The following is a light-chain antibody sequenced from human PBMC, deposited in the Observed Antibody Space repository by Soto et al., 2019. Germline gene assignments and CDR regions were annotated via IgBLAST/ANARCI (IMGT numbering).Light chain of an antibody. V-gene: IGKV3-20*01. Sequence: EIVLTQSPGTLSLSPGERATHSCRASQSVSSSDLAWYQQKPGQAPRLLIYGASSRATGIPDRFSGSGSGTDFTLTISRLEPEDFAVYYCQQYGSSPTYTFGQGTKLEIK. CDR2: GAS. CDR1: QSVSSSD. J-gene: IGKJ2*01. CDR3: QQYGSSPTYT.